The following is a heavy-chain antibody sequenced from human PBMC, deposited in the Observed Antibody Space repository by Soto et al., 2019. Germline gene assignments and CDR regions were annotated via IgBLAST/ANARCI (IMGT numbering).Heavy chain of an antibody. CDR1: GLTFSSYW. CDR3: ARFVGDDYSDYVPFDY. J-gene: IGHJ4*02. D-gene: IGHD4-17*01. CDR2: INSDGSIT. Sequence: GGSLRLSCAASGLTFSSYWMNWVRQAPGKGLVWVSRINSDGSITNYADSVRGRFTISRDNTKNTLYLQVNSLRAEDTAVYYCARFVGDDYSDYVPFDYWGQGTLVTVSS. V-gene: IGHV3-74*01.